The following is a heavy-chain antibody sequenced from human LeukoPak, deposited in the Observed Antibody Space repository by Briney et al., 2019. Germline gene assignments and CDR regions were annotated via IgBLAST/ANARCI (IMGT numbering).Heavy chain of an antibody. CDR1: GGSIGSYY. V-gene: IGHV4-59*01. Sequence: SETLSLTCTVSGGSIGSYYWSWIRQPPGKGLGWIGYIHDTGSTKYNPSLKSRVTISVDTSRNHLSLKLTSVTAADTGVYYCARGRSGGDWFDPWGQGTLVTVSS. CDR3: ARGRSGGDWFDP. J-gene: IGHJ5*02. CDR2: IHDTGST. D-gene: IGHD3-10*01.